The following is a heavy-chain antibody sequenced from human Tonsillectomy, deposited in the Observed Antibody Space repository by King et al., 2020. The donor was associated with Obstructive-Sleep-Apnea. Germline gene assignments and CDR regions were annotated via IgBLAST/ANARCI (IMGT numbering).Heavy chain of an antibody. V-gene: IGHV4-34*01. Sequence: VQLQQWGPGLLKPSETLSLTCAVYGESFSGCYWTWIRQPPGKGLEWIGEINHSGSTIYSPSLKSRVTISVDTSKNQFSLNLSSVTAAVTAVYYCARLRAGQGSNAFDYWGQGTLVTVSS. CDR1: GESFSGCY. D-gene: IGHD1-26*01. CDR3: ARLRAGQGSNAFDY. J-gene: IGHJ4*02. CDR2: INHSGST.